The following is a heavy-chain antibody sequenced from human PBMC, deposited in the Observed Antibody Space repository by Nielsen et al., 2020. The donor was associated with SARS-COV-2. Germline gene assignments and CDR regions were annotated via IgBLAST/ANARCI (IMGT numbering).Heavy chain of an antibody. J-gene: IGHJ4*02. V-gene: IGHV1-46*01. CDR2: INPVDDGT. CDR1: GFAFTSYF. Sequence: ASVKVSCKASGFAFTSYFMHWVRQAPGQGLEWMAIINPVDDGTNYAQKYQGRVTMTTDTSTSTAYMELRSLRSDDTAVYYCARSRGDLDYWGQGTLVTVSS. CDR3: ARSRGDLDY. D-gene: IGHD2-21*02.